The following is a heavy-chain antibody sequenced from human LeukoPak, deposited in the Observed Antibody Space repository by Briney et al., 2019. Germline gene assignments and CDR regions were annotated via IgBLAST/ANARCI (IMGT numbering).Heavy chain of an antibody. J-gene: IGHJ3*01. Sequence: GGSLRLSCAGSGFIFSNYGMNWVRQAPGEGLEWIAGIGGTGLSIDYTASVKGRFTISRDNSRNTLYLQMNSLRSEDTAIYYCVKERMLWFGELCAFDVWGQGTVVTVSS. CDR2: IGGTGLSI. CDR1: GFIFSNYG. V-gene: IGHV3-23*01. CDR3: VKERMLWFGELCAFDV. D-gene: IGHD3-10*01.